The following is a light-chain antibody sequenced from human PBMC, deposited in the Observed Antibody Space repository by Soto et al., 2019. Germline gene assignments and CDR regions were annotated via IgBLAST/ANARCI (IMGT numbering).Light chain of an antibody. J-gene: IGLJ1*01. V-gene: IGLV2-11*01. CDR2: DVT. Sequence: QSALTQPRSVSGSPGQSVTISCTGTTSYVGGYNYVSWYQQHPSKAPKLMIYDVTKRPSGVPDRFSGSKSGNTASLNISGLQAEDEADYYCCSYAGSYSYVFGTGTKLTVL. CDR3: CSYAGSYSYV. CDR1: TSYVGGYNY.